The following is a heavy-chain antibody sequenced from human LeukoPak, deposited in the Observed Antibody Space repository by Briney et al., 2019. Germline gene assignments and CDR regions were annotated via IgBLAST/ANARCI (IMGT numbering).Heavy chain of an antibody. V-gene: IGHV3-53*05. CDR3: ARDVVVGGTNY. J-gene: IGHJ4*02. D-gene: IGHD1-26*01. CDR2: IYSGGST. CDR1: VFTVSYNY. Sequence: GGSLRLSCAASVFTVSYNYMSWVRQAPGKGLEWVSLIYSGGSTYYTDSVKGRFTISRDNSKNTLYLQMNSLRAEDTAVYYCARDVVVGGTNYWGQGTLVIVSS.